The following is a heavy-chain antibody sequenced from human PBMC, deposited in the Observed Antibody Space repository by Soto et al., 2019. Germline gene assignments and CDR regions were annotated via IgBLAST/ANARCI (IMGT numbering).Heavy chain of an antibody. CDR3: TTDTAMVPVDY. D-gene: IGHD5-18*01. CDR1: VFTFSNAW. J-gene: IGHJ4*02. Sequence: GWSLRLSCAFSVFTFSNAWRSWVRQAPGKGLEWIGHIKSKTDGGTTDYAAPVKGRFTISRDDSKNTLYLQMNSLKTEDTAVYYCTTDTAMVPVDYWGQGTLVTVSS. V-gene: IGHV3-15*01. CDR2: IKSKTDGGTT.